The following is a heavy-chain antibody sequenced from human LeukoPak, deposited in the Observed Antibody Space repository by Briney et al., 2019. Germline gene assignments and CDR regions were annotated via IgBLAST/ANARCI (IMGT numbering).Heavy chain of an antibody. CDR3: AREYCSSNRCSGGWYFDP. J-gene: IGHJ5*02. Sequence: ASVKVSCKASGYTFTSYYMHWVRQAPGQGLEWMGIINPSGGSTSYAQKFQGRVTMTRSTSISTAYMELNSLRSDDTAVYYCAREYCSSNRCSGGWYFDPWGQGTLVTVSS. CDR2: INPSGGST. CDR1: GYTFTSYY. D-gene: IGHD2-2*01. V-gene: IGHV1-46*01.